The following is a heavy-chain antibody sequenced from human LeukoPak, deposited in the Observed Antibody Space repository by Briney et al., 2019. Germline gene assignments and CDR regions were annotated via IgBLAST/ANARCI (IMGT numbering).Heavy chain of an antibody. V-gene: IGHV5-51*01. CDR2: IYPGDSDT. CDR3: ASTTTVTHFDY. Sequence: GESLKISCKGSGSRSAYSLTNYWIGWVRQMPGKGLEWMGIIYPGDSDTRYSPSFQCQVVISADKSISTAYLQWSSLKASDTAIYYCASTTTVTHFDYWGQGTLVTVSS. CDR1: GSRSAYSLTNYW. J-gene: IGHJ4*02. D-gene: IGHD4-17*01.